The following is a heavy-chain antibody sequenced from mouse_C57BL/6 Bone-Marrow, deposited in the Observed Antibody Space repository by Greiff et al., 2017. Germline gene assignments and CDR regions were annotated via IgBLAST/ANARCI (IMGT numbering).Heavy chain of an antibody. CDR3: RRRYYFEY. V-gene: IGHV5-9*01. CDR2: ISGGGGNT. CDR1: GFTFSSYT. Sequence: EVQGVESGGGLVKPGGSLKLSCAASGFTFSSYTMSWVRQTPEQRLEWVATISGGGGNTYYPDSVKGRYTISRDNARNTLYLQMSSLRSEDTALYYCRRRYYFEYWGQGTTLTVSS. J-gene: IGHJ2*01.